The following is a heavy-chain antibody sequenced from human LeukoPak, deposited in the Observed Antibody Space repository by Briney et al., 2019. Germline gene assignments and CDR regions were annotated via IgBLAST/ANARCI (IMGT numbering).Heavy chain of an antibody. CDR2: MNPNSGNT. J-gene: IGHJ6*03. CDR1: GYTFTSYD. V-gene: IGHV1-8*01. CDR3: ARSEQFPYYMDV. Sequence: ASVKVSCKASGYTFTSYDINWVRQATGQGLEWMGWMNPNSGNTGYAQKFQGRVTMTRDTSISTAYMELSRLRSDDTAVYYCARSEQFPYYMDVWGKGTTVTVSS. D-gene: IGHD6-19*01.